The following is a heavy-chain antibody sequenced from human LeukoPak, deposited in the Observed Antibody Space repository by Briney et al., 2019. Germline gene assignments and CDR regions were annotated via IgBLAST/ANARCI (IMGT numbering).Heavy chain of an antibody. J-gene: IGHJ6*03. V-gene: IGHV3-20*04. CDR3: ARARMHYYYYYYMDV. CDR2: INWNGGST. D-gene: IGHD2-8*01. Sequence: GGSLRLSCAASGFTFDDYGMSWVRQAPGKGLEWVSGINWNGGSTGYADSVKGRFTISRDNAKNSLYLQMNSLRAEDTALYYCARARMHYYYYYYMDVWGKGTTVTVSS. CDR1: GFTFDDYG.